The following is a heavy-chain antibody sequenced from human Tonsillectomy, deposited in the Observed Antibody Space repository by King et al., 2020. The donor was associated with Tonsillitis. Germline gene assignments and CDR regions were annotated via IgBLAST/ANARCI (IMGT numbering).Heavy chain of an antibody. CDR3: GRDLNVCASGICYDAFDI. CDR2: IRHDGTQK. Sequence: VQLVESGGALVQPGGSLRLSCAASGFIFRNYWMTWVRQAPGKGLEWVANIRHDGTQKNFEDSVKGRFTISRDNAKNSLHLEMNSLRAEDTAVYYCGRDLNVCASGICYDAFDIWGQGTKVTVSS. J-gene: IGHJ3*02. D-gene: IGHD3-10*01. V-gene: IGHV3-7*03. CDR1: GFIFRNYW.